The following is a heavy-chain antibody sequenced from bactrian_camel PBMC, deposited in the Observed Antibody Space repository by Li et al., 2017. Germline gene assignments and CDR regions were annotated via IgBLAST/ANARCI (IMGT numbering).Heavy chain of an antibody. V-gene: IGHV3S25*01. J-gene: IGHJ4*01. CDR2: INTGGANS. CDR3: ATRMGSGCSYVFVPGKYNY. D-gene: IGHD3*01. CDR1: GNTYSRGC. Sequence: PLVESGGGSVQAGGSLRLSCVVSGNTYSRGCVAWFRQAPGKEREGVAGINTGGANSYVDASVAGRFKISQDKAKNTVYLEMESLKPEDTAMYYCATRMGSGCSYVFVPGKYNYWGQGTQVTV.